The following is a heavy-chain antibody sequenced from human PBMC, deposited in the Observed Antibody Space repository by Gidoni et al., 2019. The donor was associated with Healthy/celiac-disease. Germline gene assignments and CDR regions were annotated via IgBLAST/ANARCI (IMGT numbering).Heavy chain of an antibody. Sequence: QVQLQQWGAGLLKPSETLSLTCAVYGGSFSGYYWSWSRRPPGKGLEWIGEINHSGSTNYNPSLKSRVTISVDTSKNQFSLKLSSVTAADTAVYYCEVVGELDDAFDIWGQGTMVTVSS. D-gene: IGHD3-10*01. J-gene: IGHJ3*02. V-gene: IGHV4-34*01. CDR3: EVVGELDDAFDI. CDR2: INHSGST. CDR1: GGSFSGYY.